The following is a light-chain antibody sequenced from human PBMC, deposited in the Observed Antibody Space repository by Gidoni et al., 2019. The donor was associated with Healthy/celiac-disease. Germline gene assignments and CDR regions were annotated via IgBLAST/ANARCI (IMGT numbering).Light chain of an antibody. CDR1: QSVSSN. J-gene: IGKJ4*01. Sequence: EIVMTQSPATLSVSPGERATLSCRASQSVSSNLAWYQQKPGQAPRLLINGASTRATGIPARFSGSGSGTEFTLTISSLQSEDFAVYYCQQYNARVTFXGXTKVEIK. CDR3: QQYNARVT. V-gene: IGKV3-15*01. CDR2: GAS.